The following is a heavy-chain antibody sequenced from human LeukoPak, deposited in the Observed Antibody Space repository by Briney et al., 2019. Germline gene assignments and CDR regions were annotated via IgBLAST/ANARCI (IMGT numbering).Heavy chain of an antibody. CDR2: IYYSGST. D-gene: IGHD3-22*01. Sequence: SQTLSLTCTVSGGSISSGDYYWSWIRQPPGKGLEWTGYIYYSGSTYYNPSLKSRVTISIDTSKNQFSLKLSSVTAADTAVYYCARDQYDSSGYFDYWGQGTLVTVSS. V-gene: IGHV4-30-4*01. J-gene: IGHJ4*02. CDR1: GGSISSGDYY. CDR3: ARDQYDSSGYFDY.